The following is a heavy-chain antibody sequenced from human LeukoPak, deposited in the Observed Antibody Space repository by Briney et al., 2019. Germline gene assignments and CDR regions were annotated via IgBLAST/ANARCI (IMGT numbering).Heavy chain of an antibody. D-gene: IGHD2-2*01. Sequence: PSQTLSLTCTVSGGSISSGGYYWSWIRQHPGKGLGWIGYIYYSGSTYYNPSLKSRVTISVDTSKNQFSLKLSSVTAADPAVYYCPKWSGRKSTSCSIKGIAGAGTFRCYDYYGMDVWGQGTPVTVSS. V-gene: IGHV4-31*03. J-gene: IGHJ6*02. CDR3: PKWSGRKSTSCSIKGIAGAGTFRCYDYYGMDV. CDR2: IYYSGST. CDR1: GGSISSGGYY.